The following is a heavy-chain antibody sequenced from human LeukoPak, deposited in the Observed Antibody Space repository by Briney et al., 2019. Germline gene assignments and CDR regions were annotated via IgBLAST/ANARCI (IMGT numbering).Heavy chain of an antibody. V-gene: IGHV1-18*01. CDR3: ARDLRYSSGWYHDAFDI. CDR2: ISAYNGNT. D-gene: IGHD6-19*01. Sequence: ASVKVSCKASGYTFTSYGICWVRQAPGQGLEWMAWISAYNGNTNYAQKVQGRVTMTTDTSTSTAYMDLRSLRSDDTAVYYCARDLRYSSGWYHDAFDIWGQGTMVTVSS. J-gene: IGHJ3*02. CDR1: GYTFTSYG.